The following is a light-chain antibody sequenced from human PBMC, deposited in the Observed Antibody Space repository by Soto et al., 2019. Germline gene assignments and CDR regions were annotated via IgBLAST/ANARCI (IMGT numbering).Light chain of an antibody. CDR2: GNS. Sequence: QSVLTQPPSVSGAPGQRVTISCTGSSSNIGAGCDVHWYQQLPGTAPKLLIYGNSNRPSGVPDRFSGSKSGTSASLAITGLQAEDAADYYCQPYYSSLSLIATGTKVXVL. V-gene: IGLV1-40*01. CDR1: SSNIGAGCD. J-gene: IGLJ1*01. CDR3: QPYYSSLSL.